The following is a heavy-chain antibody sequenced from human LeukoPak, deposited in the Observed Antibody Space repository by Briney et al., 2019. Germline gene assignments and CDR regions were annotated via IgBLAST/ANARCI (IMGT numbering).Heavy chain of an antibody. J-gene: IGHJ3*02. CDR3: AREWYGILTGYPDAFDI. CDR1: GYTFTSYG. D-gene: IGHD3-9*01. CDR2: ISAYNGNT. V-gene: IGHV1-18*01. Sequence: ASVKVSCKASGYTFTSYGISWVRQAPGQGLEWMGWISAYNGNTNYAQKLQGRVTMTTDTSTSTAYMELRSLRSDDTAVYYCAREWYGILTGYPDAFDIWGQGTMVTVSS.